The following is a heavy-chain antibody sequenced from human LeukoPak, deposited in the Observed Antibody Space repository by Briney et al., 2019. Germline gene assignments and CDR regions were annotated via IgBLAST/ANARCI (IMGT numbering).Heavy chain of an antibody. V-gene: IGHV1-2*02. J-gene: IGHJ4*02. CDR3: ARDLWQVVVVPAAIEFDY. CDR2: INPNSGGT. Sequence: GASVKVSCKASGYIFTGYYKHWVRQAPGQGLEWMGWINPNSGGTNYAQKFQGRVTMTRDTSISTAYMELSRLRSDDTAVYYCARDLWQVVVVPAAIEFDYWGQGTLVTVSS. D-gene: IGHD2-2*01. CDR1: GYIFTGYY.